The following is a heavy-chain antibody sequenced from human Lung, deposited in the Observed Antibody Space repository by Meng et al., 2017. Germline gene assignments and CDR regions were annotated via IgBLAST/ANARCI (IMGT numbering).Heavy chain of an antibody. CDR3: VRRTYSSGWYFDY. CDR2: IIDSGST. J-gene: IGHJ4*02. CDR1: GGSFSGYY. D-gene: IGHD6-19*01. V-gene: IGHV4-34*02. Sequence: QVALPQWGAGVLKPSATLSLTCAVYGGSFSGYYWSWIRQPPGKGLEWIGEIIDSGSTNYNPSLKSRVTISVDTSKNQFSLRVTSVTAADRAVYYCVRRTYSSGWYFDYWGQGTLVTVSS.